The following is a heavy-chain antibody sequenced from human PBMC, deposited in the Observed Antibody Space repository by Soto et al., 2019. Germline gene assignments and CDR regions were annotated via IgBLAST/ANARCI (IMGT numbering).Heavy chain of an antibody. CDR2: IDPGGGST. Sequence: QVQLVQSGAEVKKPGASVKVSCKASGYTFTSYYMHWVRQAPGQGLEWMGVIDPGGGSTTHAQKSTGRVTXXRXTXXSTGYMELSSLRSEDTAMYYCARRIAAPRRNWFDPWGQGTLVTVSS. CDR1: GYTFTSYY. D-gene: IGHD6-13*01. J-gene: IGHJ5*02. CDR3: ARRIAAPRRNWFDP. V-gene: IGHV1-46*01.